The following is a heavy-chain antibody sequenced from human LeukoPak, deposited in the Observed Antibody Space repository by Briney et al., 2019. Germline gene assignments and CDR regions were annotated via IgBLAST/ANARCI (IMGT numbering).Heavy chain of an antibody. CDR1: GFTFSSYA. V-gene: IGHV3-23*01. CDR3: ARDLNYNFDY. D-gene: IGHD1-7*01. J-gene: IGHJ4*02. CDR2: ISGSGGST. Sequence: GGSLRLSCAASGFTFSSYAMSWVRQAPGKGLEWVSAISGSGGSTYYADSVKGRFTISRDNAKSTVFLQLNSLRAEDTAVYYCARDLNYNFDYWGQGTLVTVSS.